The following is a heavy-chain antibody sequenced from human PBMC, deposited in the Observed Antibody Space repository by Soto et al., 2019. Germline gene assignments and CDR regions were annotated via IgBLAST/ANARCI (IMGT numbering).Heavy chain of an antibody. D-gene: IGHD3-3*01. J-gene: IGHJ5*02. CDR1: GGSLSPYY. V-gene: IGHV4-59*12. CDR3: ARGGRVESSTMFDH. Sequence: PSESLSLTCAVSGGSLSPYYWNWIQQPPGKKLEWIGYAYSLGRPNYNPSLKRRVTMSLDTSKNQFSLEPTSVITPDTAVYYCARGGRVESSTMFDHWPQGIRETVSS. CDR2: AYSLGRP.